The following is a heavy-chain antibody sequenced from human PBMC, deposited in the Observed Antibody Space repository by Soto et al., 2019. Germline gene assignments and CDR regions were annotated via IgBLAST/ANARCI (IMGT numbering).Heavy chain of an antibody. D-gene: IGHD6-13*01. CDR2: ISWDSGTL. J-gene: IGHJ4*02. V-gene: IGHV3-9*01. CDR1: GFTFDDYA. Sequence: PGGSLRLSCAASGFTFDDYAMHWVRQAPGKGLEWVSGISWDSGTLGYADSVKGRFTISRDNAKKSLYLQMDSLRAEDTALYYCAKDRHSRSWYGFDYWGPGTLVTVYS. CDR3: AKDRHSRSWYGFDY.